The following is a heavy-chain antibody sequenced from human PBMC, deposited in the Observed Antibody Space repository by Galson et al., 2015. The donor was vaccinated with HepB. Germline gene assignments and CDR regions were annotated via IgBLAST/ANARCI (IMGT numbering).Heavy chain of an antibody. Sequence: SETLSLTCAVYGGSFSGYYWSWIRQPPGKGLEWIGEINHSGSTNYNPSLKSRVTISVDTSKNQFSLKLSSVTAADTAVYYCASSTREQQGLLDYWGQGTLVTVSS. J-gene: IGHJ4*02. V-gene: IGHV4-34*01. CDR2: INHSGST. D-gene: IGHD6-13*01. CDR3: ASSTREQQGLLDY. CDR1: GGSFSGYY.